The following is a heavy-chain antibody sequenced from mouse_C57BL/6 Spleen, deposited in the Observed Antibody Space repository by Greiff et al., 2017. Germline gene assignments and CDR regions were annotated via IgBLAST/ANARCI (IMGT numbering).Heavy chain of an antibody. Sequence: EVQGVESGGGLVKPGGSLKLSCAASGFTFSSYAMSWVRQTPEKRLEWVATISDGGSYTYYPDNVKGRFTISRDNAKNNLYLQMSHLKSEDTAMYYCARDRDYYGSSYGFAYWGQGTLVTVSA. J-gene: IGHJ3*01. CDR3: ARDRDYYGSSYGFAY. CDR1: GFTFSSYA. D-gene: IGHD1-1*01. CDR2: ISDGGSYT. V-gene: IGHV5-4*01.